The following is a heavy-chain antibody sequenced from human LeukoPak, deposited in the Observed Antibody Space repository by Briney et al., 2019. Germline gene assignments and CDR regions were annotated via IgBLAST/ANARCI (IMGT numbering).Heavy chain of an antibody. Sequence: ASVEVSCKASGYTFTGYYMHWVRQAPGQGLEWMGRINPNSGGTNYAQKFQGRVTMTRDTSISTAYMELSRLRSDDTAVYYCAMNVLRYFDWLLDDYYMDVWGKGTTVTVSS. V-gene: IGHV1-2*06. CDR2: INPNSGGT. CDR1: GYTFTGYY. CDR3: AMNVLRYFDWLLDDYYMDV. J-gene: IGHJ6*03. D-gene: IGHD3-9*01.